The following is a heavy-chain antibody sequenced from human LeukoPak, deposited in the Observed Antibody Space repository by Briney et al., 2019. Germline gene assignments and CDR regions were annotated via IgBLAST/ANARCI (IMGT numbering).Heavy chain of an antibody. CDR3: ARRYSGYDSDNYYYYYYMDV. Sequence: ASVKVSCKASGYTFTIYGISWVRQAPGQGLEWMGWISAYNGNTNYAQKLQGRVTMTTDTSTSTAFMELRSLRSDDTAVYYCARRYSGYDSDNYYYYYYMDVWGKGTTVTVSS. J-gene: IGHJ6*03. V-gene: IGHV1-18*01. CDR1: GYTFTIYG. D-gene: IGHD5-12*01. CDR2: ISAYNGNT.